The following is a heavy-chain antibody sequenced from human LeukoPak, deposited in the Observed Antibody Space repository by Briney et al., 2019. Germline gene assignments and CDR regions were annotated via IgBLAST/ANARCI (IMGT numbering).Heavy chain of an antibody. CDR3: AKALGSVVVVAVDY. Sequence: GGSLRLSCAASGFTFSRNVMHWVRQAPGKGLEWVALISYDGNNKFYADSVKGRFTVSRDNSKNTLYLQVTSLKAEDTAVYYCAKALGSVVVVAVDYWGQGTLVTVSS. J-gene: IGHJ4*02. CDR2: ISYDGNNK. D-gene: IGHD2-15*01. CDR1: GFTFSRNV. V-gene: IGHV3-30*07.